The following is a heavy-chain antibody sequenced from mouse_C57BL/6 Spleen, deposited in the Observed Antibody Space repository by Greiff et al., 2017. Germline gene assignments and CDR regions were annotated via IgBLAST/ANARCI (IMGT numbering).Heavy chain of an antibody. V-gene: IGHV1-39*01. Sequence: VQLQPSGPELVKPGASVKISCKASGYSFTDYNMNWVKQSNGKSLEWIGVINPNYGTTSYNQKFKGKATLTVDQSSSTAYMQLNSLTSEDSAVXYCARRWGYDRTAMDYWGQGTSVTVSS. CDR3: ARRWGYDRTAMDY. CDR1: GYSFTDYN. CDR2: INPNYGTT. J-gene: IGHJ4*01. D-gene: IGHD2-3*01.